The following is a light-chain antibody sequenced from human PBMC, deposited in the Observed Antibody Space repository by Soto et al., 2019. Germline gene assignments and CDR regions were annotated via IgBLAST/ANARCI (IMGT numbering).Light chain of an antibody. Sequence: QSVLTQPASVSGSPGQSITISCTGTSSDVGGYNYVSWYQQHPGKAPKLMIYEVSNRPSGVSNRFSGSKSGNTASLTISGLQAEDEADYYCNSYTSSSPYVFGTGTKLTVL. CDR1: SSDVGGYNY. V-gene: IGLV2-14*01. CDR3: NSYTSSSPYV. CDR2: EVS. J-gene: IGLJ1*01.